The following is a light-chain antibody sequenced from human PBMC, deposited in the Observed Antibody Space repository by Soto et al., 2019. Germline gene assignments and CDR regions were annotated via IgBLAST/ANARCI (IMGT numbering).Light chain of an antibody. Sequence: DIQMTQSPSSLSASVGDRVTITCRASPSISSYLNWYQQKPGKAPKLLIYAASSLQSGVPSRFSCSGSWTDFTLTISSLPPEDFATYYCQQSYSTLYTCSQGTKLEIK. CDR1: PSISSY. CDR3: QQSYSTLYT. V-gene: IGKV1-39*01. J-gene: IGKJ2*01. CDR2: AAS.